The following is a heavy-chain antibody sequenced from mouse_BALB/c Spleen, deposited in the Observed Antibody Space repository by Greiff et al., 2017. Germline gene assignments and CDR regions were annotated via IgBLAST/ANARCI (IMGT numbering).Heavy chain of an antibody. V-gene: IGHV5-6-3*01. D-gene: IGHD2-3*01. Sequence: EVQRVESGGGLVQPGGSLKLSCAASGFTFSSYGMSWVRQTPDKRLELVATINSNGGSTYYPDSVKGRFTISRDNAKNTLYLQMSSLKSEDTAMYYCARDDGFYAMDYWGQGTSVTVSS. J-gene: IGHJ4*01. CDR3: ARDDGFYAMDY. CDR2: INSNGGST. CDR1: GFTFSSYG.